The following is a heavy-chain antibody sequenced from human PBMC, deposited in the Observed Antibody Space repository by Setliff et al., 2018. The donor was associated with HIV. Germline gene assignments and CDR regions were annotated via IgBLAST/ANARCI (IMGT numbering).Heavy chain of an antibody. CDR2: IYSSGRT. V-gene: IGHV4-31*03. D-gene: IGHD3-10*01. CDR3: ARDEVRYYSGSASVRAGMDV. Sequence: SETLSLTCIVSGGSITSSGYNWNWIRQHPGRGPEWIGYIYSSGRTSYNPSLQSRVSISIDTSKNQFSLKLDSVIAADTAVYYCARDEVRYYSGSASVRAGMDVWGQGTAVTVSS. CDR1: GGSITSSGYN. J-gene: IGHJ6*02.